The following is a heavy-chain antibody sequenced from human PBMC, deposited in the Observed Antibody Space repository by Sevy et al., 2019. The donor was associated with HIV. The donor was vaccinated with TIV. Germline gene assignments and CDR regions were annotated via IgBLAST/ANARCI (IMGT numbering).Heavy chain of an antibody. CDR1: GFTFSSYA. CDR2: ISGSGGST. J-gene: IGHJ3*02. Sequence: GGSLRLSCAASGFTFSSYAMSWVRQAPGKGLEWVSAISGSGGSTYYADSVKGRFTISRDNSKNTLYLQMNSLRAEDTAVYYCAKDELTHYDDSSGYRGDAFDIWVQGTMVTVSS. V-gene: IGHV3-23*01. D-gene: IGHD3-22*01. CDR3: AKDELTHYDDSSGYRGDAFDI.